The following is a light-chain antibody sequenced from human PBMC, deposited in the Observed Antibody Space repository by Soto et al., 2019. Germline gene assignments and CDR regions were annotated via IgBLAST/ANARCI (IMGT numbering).Light chain of an antibody. Sequence: EIVMTQSPATLSVSPGERATLSCRASQSISSNLAWYQQKPGQAPRLLIYGESTRATGIPARFSGSESGTEFTLTISSLQSEDFAVSYCQLYNNWHPWTFGQGTKVEIK. J-gene: IGKJ1*01. CDR3: QLYNNWHPWT. CDR2: GES. V-gene: IGKV3D-15*01. CDR1: QSISSN.